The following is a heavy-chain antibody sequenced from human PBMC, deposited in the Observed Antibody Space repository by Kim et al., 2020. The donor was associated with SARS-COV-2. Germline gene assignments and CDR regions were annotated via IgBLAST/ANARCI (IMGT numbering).Heavy chain of an antibody. CDR2: ISGDGGST. Sequence: GGSLRLSCAASGFTFDDYAMHWVRQAPGKGLEWVSLISGDGGSTNYADTVKGRFTISRDNSKNSLYLQMNSLRTEDTDLYYCAKDTGDGMDVWGQGTTVTVSS. J-gene: IGHJ6*02. V-gene: IGHV3-43*02. CDR3: AKDTGDGMDV. D-gene: IGHD3-10*01. CDR1: GFTFDDYA.